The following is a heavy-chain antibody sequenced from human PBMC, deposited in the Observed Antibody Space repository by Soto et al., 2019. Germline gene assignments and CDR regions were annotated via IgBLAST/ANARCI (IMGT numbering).Heavy chain of an antibody. V-gene: IGHV3-33*01. CDR3: ARDLSGDYEPYYYGMDV. D-gene: IGHD4-17*01. CDR2: IWYDGSNK. CDR1: GFTFSSYD. Sequence: QVQLVESGGGVVQPGRSLRLSCAASGFTFSSYDMHWVRQAPGKGLEWVAVIWYDGSNKYYADSVKGRFTISRDNSKNTLYLQMNSLRAEDTAVYYCARDLSGDYEPYYYGMDVWGQGTTVTVSS. J-gene: IGHJ6*02.